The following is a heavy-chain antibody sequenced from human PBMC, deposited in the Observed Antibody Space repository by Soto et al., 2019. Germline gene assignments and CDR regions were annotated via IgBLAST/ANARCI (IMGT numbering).Heavy chain of an antibody. CDR3: ARPYYYYGMDV. CDR2: ISQSGTT. Sequence: SGTLSLTCVLYVGYLSISNWWRWFRQPPGKGLEWIGEISQSGTTKYNTSLKSRLTISIDKSKNQFSLNLSSVTAADTAVYYCARPYYYYGMDVWGQGTTVTVSS. V-gene: IGHV4-4*02. CDR1: VGYLSISNW. J-gene: IGHJ6*01.